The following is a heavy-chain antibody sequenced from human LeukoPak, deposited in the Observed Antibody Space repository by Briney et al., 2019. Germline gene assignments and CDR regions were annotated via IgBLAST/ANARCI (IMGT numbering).Heavy chain of an antibody. CDR2: INHSGST. V-gene: IGHV4-34*01. CDR3: ARTLPSYYDFWSGYRGPGFDY. D-gene: IGHD3-3*01. CDR1: GGSFSGYY. J-gene: IGHJ4*02. Sequence: SETLSLTCAVYGGSFSGYYWSWIRQPPGKGLEWIGEINHSGSTNYNPSLKSRVTISVDTSKNQFSLKLSSVTAADTAVYYCARTLPSYYDFWSGYRGPGFDYWGQGTLVTVSS.